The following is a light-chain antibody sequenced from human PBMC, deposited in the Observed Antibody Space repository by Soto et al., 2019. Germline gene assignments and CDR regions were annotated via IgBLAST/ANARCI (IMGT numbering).Light chain of an antibody. Sequence: EVVMTQSPVTLSVSPGDTATLSCRSSQSVGRNLAWYQQKPGQAPRLLLYGTSTRATGIPARFSGSGSGTEFTLTISSLQPDDFATYYCQQYNSYSGTFSQGTKVDIK. CDR2: GTS. V-gene: IGKV3-15*01. CDR3: QQYNSYSGT. J-gene: IGKJ1*01. CDR1: QSVGRN.